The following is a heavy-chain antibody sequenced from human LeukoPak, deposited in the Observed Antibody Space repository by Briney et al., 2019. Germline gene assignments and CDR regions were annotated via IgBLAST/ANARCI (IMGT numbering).Heavy chain of an antibody. CDR1: GGSISDSSRY. D-gene: IGHD3-22*01. V-gene: IGHV4-39*07. Sequence: PSGTLSLTCTVSGGSISDSSRYWAWIRQPPGKGLEWIGNIYYSGSTNYNPSLKSRVTISVDTSKNQFSLKLSSVTAADTAVYYCARGQYYYDSSGYYYNYYGMDVWGQGTTVTVSS. J-gene: IGHJ6*02. CDR2: IYYSGST. CDR3: ARGQYYYDSSGYYYNYYGMDV.